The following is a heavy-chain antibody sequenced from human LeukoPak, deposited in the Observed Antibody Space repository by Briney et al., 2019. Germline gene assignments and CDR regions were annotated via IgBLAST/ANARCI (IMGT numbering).Heavy chain of an antibody. V-gene: IGHV4-59*08. Sequence: SETLSLTCTVSGGSISTYYWSWIRQPPGKGLEWIGYIYYTGNTDYNPSLKSRVTISVDTSKNQFSLKLSSVTAADTAVYYCARVVVPAATYYYYYYMDVWGKGTTVTVSS. J-gene: IGHJ6*03. CDR3: ARVVVPAATYYYYYYMDV. CDR2: IYYTGNT. D-gene: IGHD2-2*01. CDR1: GGSISTYY.